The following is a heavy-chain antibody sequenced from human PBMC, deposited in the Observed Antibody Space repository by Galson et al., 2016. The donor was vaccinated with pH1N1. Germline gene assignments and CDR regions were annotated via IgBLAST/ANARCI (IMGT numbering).Heavy chain of an antibody. CDR1: GFTFSNAW. J-gene: IGHJ6*02. D-gene: IGHD6-6*01. Sequence: LRLSCAASGFTFSNAWMSWVRQAPGKGLEWVGRIKSKTDGGTTDYAAPVKGRFTISRDDSENTLYLQMNSLKTEDTAVYYCTIDHRASYSSSGVYYYYGMDVWGQGTTVTVSS. V-gene: IGHV3-15*01. CDR2: IKSKTDGGTT. CDR3: TIDHRASYSSSGVYYYYGMDV.